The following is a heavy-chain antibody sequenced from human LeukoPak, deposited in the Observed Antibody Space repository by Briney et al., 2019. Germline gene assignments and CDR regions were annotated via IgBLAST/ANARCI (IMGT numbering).Heavy chain of an antibody. CDR2: ITRSGG. Sequence: GGSLRLSCAASGFTFSDYYMSWIRQAPGKGLEWISYITRSGGFYADSVKGRFTTSRDNAKNSLYLQMNSLRVEDTAVYYCARDGDTTSKVDYLGQGTLVTVSS. CDR3: ARDGDTTSKVDY. J-gene: IGHJ4*02. D-gene: IGHD7-27*01. CDR1: GFTFSDYY. V-gene: IGHV3-11*01.